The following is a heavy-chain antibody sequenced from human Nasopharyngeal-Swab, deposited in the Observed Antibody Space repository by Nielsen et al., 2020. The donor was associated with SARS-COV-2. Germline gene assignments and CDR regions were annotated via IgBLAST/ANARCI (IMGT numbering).Heavy chain of an antibody. Sequence: GGSLRLSCAASGFTFSSYWISWVRQAPGKGLEWVANIKQDGSEKYYVDSVKGRFTISRDNAKNSLYLQMNSLRAEDTAVYYCARPLRYCSGGSCYSGWDYYYYYYMDVWGKGTTVTVSS. CDR2: IKQDGSEK. D-gene: IGHD2-15*01. J-gene: IGHJ6*03. CDR3: ARPLRYCSGGSCYSGWDYYYYYYMDV. V-gene: IGHV3-7*04. CDR1: GFTFSSYW.